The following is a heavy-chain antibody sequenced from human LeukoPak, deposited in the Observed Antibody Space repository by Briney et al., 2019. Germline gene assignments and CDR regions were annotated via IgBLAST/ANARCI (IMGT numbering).Heavy chain of an antibody. CDR1: GGSISSYY. J-gene: IGHJ6*03. V-gene: IGHV4-4*07. Sequence: PSETLSLTCTVSGGSISSYYWSWIRQPAGKGREWIGRIYTSGGTIYNPSLKSRVTMSVDTSKTQFSLKLSSVTAADTAVYYCARGRYESTRLSAYYYYYMDVWGKGTTVTVSS. D-gene: IGHD1-14*01. CDR2: IYTSGGT. CDR3: ARGRYESTRLSAYYYYYMDV.